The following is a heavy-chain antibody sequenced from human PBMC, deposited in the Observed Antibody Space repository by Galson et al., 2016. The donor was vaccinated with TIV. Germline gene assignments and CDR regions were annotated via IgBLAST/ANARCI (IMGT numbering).Heavy chain of an antibody. V-gene: IGHV4-30-4*08. Sequence: TLSLTCSVSGGSMNSGVYYWTWIRQPPGKGPEWIGSIYYSEIIYYNPSLKSRVITSVDTSKNQFSLMVSSVTAADTAVYYCARGLRGSSPDANNWFDPWGQGTLVTVSS. D-gene: IGHD3-16*01. CDR2: IYYSEII. J-gene: IGHJ5*02. CDR1: GGSMNSGVYY. CDR3: ARGLRGSSPDANNWFDP.